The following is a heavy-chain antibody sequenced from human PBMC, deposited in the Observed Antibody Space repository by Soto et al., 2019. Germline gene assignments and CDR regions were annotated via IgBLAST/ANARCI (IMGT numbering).Heavy chain of an antibody. D-gene: IGHD3-10*01. V-gene: IGHV4-30-4*01. CDR1: GGSMSSGNYY. CDR3: AREGDAFGAPFDY. Sequence: QVQLQESGPGLVKPSQTLSLTCTVSGGSMSSGNYYWSWIRQPPGKGLEWIGYIYYSGSTYYNPSLKSRVXXSXDKXKNQVSLKLRSVTAADTAVYYCAREGDAFGAPFDYWGQGTLVTVSS. CDR2: IYYSGST. J-gene: IGHJ4*02.